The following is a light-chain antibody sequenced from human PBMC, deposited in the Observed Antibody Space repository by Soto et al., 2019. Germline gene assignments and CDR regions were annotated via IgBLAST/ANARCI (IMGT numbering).Light chain of an antibody. CDR2: AAS. V-gene: IGKV1-9*01. CDR1: PGINSY. Sequence: DIQLTQSPSFLSASVGDRVTITCRASPGINSYLACYQQKPGKAPKLLISAASTLQSGVPSRFSGSGSGTEFTLTISSLQPEDFATYYCQRLNSYPITFGQGTRLEIK. J-gene: IGKJ5*01. CDR3: QRLNSYPIT.